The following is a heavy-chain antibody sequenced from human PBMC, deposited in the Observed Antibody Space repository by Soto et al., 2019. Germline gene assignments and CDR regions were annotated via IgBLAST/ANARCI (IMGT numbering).Heavy chain of an antibody. D-gene: IGHD4-17*01. V-gene: IGHV4-39*01. CDR3: ARQEGDYWRYFDY. CDR1: GGSISSSSYY. J-gene: IGHJ4*02. Sequence: SETLSLTCTVSGGSISSSSYYWGWIRQPPGKGLEWIGSIYYSGSTYYNPSLKSRVTISVDTSKNQFSLRLSSVTAADTAVYYCARQEGDYWRYFDYWGQGTLVTVSS. CDR2: IYYSGST.